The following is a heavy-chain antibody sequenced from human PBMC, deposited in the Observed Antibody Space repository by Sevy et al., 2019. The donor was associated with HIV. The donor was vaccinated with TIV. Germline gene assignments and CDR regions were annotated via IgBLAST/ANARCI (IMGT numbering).Heavy chain of an antibody. V-gene: IGHV4-30-4*01. Sequence: SETLSLTCTVSGGSISTGDYYWSWIRQPRGKGLEWIGYFFYSDSPHYSPSLKSRLTISVDMSKNKVYLKLSSVTAADTAVYFCARSQNVDSAPFDYWGQRALVTVSS. J-gene: IGHJ4*02. CDR1: GGSISTGDYY. CDR3: ARSQNVDSAPFDY. D-gene: IGHD5-18*01. CDR2: FFYSDSP.